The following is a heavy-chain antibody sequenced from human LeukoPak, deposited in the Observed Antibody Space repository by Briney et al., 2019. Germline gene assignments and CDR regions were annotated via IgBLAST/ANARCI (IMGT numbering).Heavy chain of an antibody. Sequence: SVKVSCKASGGTFSSYTISWVRQAPGQGLEWMGRIIPILGIANYAQKFQGRVTITADKSTSTAYMELSSLRSEDTAVYYCARDQVDSRAPWFDPWGQGTLVTVSP. CDR2: IIPILGIA. CDR1: GGTFSSYT. J-gene: IGHJ5*02. V-gene: IGHV1-69*04. CDR3: ARDQVDSRAPWFDP. D-gene: IGHD3-22*01.